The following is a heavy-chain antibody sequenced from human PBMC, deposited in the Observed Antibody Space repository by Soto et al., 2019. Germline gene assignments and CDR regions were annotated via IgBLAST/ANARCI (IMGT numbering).Heavy chain of an antibody. D-gene: IGHD3-22*01. CDR2: IWYDGSNK. J-gene: IGHJ4*02. Sequence: SLRLSCAASGFTFSSYGMHWVRQAPGKGLEWVAVIWYDGSNKYYADSVKGRFTISRDNSKNTLYLQMNSLRAEDTAVYYCARDSPRSGYNPFDYWGQGTLVTVSS. V-gene: IGHV3-33*01. CDR3: ARDSPRSGYNPFDY. CDR1: GFTFSSYG.